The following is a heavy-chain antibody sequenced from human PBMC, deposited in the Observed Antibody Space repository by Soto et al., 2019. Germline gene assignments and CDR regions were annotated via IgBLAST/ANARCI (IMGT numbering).Heavy chain of an antibody. V-gene: IGHV3-72*01. CDR3: ARGYSYSSRSRSFGY. J-gene: IGHJ4*02. CDR2: IRNRPNGYST. Sequence: GGPLRLTSAASGFTFSDYFKDWVSEAPGKGLEWVGRIRNRPNGYSTEYGASVTGRSTMSRDDSSNSVFLQMNSLKTDDTAIYYCARGYSYSSRSRSFGYWGQVIGVAVSS. CDR1: GFTFSDYF. D-gene: IGHD5-18*01.